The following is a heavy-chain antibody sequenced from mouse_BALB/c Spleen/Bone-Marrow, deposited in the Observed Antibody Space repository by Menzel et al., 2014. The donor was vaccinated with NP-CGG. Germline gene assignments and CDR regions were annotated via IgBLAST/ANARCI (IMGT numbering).Heavy chain of an antibody. J-gene: IGHJ4*01. CDR2: ISTHYGYA. V-gene: IGHV1S137*01. CDR3: ARDAMDY. Sequence: VKLQESGAELVRPGVSVKISCKGSGYTFTDYAMHWVKQSHAKSLEWIGVISTHYGYASYNQKFKGKATMTVDKSSSTAYMELARLTSEDSAIYYCARDAMDYWGQGTSVTVSS. CDR1: GYTFTDYA.